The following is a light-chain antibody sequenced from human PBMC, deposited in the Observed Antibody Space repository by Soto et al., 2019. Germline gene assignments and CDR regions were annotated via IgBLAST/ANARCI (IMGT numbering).Light chain of an antibody. V-gene: IGLV2-11*01. CDR1: SSDVGAYNY. J-gene: IGLJ3*02. Sequence: QSALTQPRSVSGSPGQSVTISCTGTSSDVGAYNYVSWYQHHPGTAPKVMIYDVSERPSGVPDRFSGSKSDNKASLTISGLQAEDEADYYCCSYAGSYSWVFGGGTKLTVL. CDR3: CSYAGSYSWV. CDR2: DVS.